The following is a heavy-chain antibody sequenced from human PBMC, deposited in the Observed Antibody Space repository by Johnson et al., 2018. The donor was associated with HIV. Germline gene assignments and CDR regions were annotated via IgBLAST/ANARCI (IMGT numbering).Heavy chain of an antibody. J-gene: IGHJ3*01. D-gene: IGHD6-19*01. V-gene: IGHV3-30-3*01. Sequence: QVQLVESGGGVVQPGRSLRLSCAASGFTFSNSAMHWVRQAPGQGLEWVTVISYDGNQKYYADSVKGRFNVSRDNSKNTLYLQMNNLRVEDTALYYCARDACLAVAESDAFDVWGQGTVVIVSS. CDR1: GFTFSNSA. CDR2: ISYDGNQK. CDR3: ARDACLAVAESDAFDV.